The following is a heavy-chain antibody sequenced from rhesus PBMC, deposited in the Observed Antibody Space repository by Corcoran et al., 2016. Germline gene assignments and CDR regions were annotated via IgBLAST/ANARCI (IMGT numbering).Heavy chain of an antibody. CDR2: ISCSGIT. CDR3: GMSSGNYYFNN. V-gene: IGHV4-80*01. CDR1: GASLSTNW. J-gene: IGHJ4*01. D-gene: IGHD6-31*01. Sequence: QVQLQGSGPGLVKPSETLSLTCAVSGASLSTNWWNWIRPSPGKGLEWIGEISCSGITKYNPDLKSRVTFSKDASKNQVSLNLRSVTAADTAVYYCGMSSGNYYFNNWGQGVLVTVSS.